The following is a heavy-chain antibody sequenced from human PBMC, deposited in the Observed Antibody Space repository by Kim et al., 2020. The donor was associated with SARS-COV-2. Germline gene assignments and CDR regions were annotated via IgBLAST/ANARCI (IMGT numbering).Heavy chain of an antibody. CDR2: IYYSGST. V-gene: IGHV4-59*01. CDR1: GGSISSYY. J-gene: IGHJ6*01. D-gene: IGHD2-8*02. CDR3: ARVIGGVAPLYYYYGMDV. Sequence: SETLSLTCTVSGGSISSYYWSWIRQPPGKGLEWIGYIYYSGSTNYNPSLKSRVTISVDTSKNQFSLKLSSVTAADTAVYYCARVIGGVAPLYYYYGMDVWGEGAAVAVAS.